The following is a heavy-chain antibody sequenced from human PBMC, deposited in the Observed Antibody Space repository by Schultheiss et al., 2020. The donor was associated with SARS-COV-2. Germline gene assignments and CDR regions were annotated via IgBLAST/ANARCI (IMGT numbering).Heavy chain of an antibody. J-gene: IGHJ6*02. V-gene: IGHV4-34*01. CDR2: INHSGST. Sequence: GSLRLSCAASGFTVSSNYMSWVRQAPGKGLEWIGEINHSGSTNYNPSLKSRVTISVDTSENHFALRLSSVTAADTAVYYCARGCSGDCYNFYYYGMDVWGQGTAVTVSS. CDR1: GFTVSSNY. D-gene: IGHD2-21*02. CDR3: ARGCSGDCYNFYYYGMDV.